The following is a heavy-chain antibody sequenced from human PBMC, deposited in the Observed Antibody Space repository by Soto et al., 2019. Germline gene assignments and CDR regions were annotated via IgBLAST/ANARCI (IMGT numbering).Heavy chain of an antibody. V-gene: IGHV3-49*03. CDR1: GFTFGDHD. Sequence: TGGSLRLSCTTSGFTFGDHDMSWLRQAPGKGLEWLGFIRGKAYGGTTEYAASVKGRFAMSRDDSQGIAYLQMNSLKTEDTAVYYCARVGCTSTSCYYLFDFWGHGSLVTVSS. CDR3: ARVGCTSTSCYYLFDF. J-gene: IGHJ4*01. CDR2: IRGKAYGGTT. D-gene: IGHD2-2*01.